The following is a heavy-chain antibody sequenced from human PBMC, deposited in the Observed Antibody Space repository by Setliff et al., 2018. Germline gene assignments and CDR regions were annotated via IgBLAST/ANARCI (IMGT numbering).Heavy chain of an antibody. J-gene: IGHJ1*01. V-gene: IGHV1-2*02. Sequence: ASVKVSCKASGYSFTLYAMHWVRQAPGQGLEWMGWINPKTGDTLYAPKFQGRVTMTRDRSSNTAYMDLSRLTSDDTAVYYCARVAYGLEYFQYWGQGTLVTVSA. CDR2: INPKTGDT. D-gene: IGHD4-17*01. CDR1: GYSFTLYA. CDR3: ARVAYGLEYFQY.